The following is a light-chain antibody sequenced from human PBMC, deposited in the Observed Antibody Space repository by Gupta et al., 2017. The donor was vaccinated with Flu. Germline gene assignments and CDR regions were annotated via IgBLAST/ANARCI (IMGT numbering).Light chain of an antibody. CDR1: QSVSSN. J-gene: IGKJ2*03. CDR2: GAS. Sequence: EIVMTPSPATLSVSPGERATLSCRASQSVSSNVAWYQQKPGQAPRLLIYGASTRATGIPASFSGSGSGTEFTLTISSLQSEDFAVYYCQQYNNWPLYSFGQGTKLEIK. CDR3: QQYNNWPLYS. V-gene: IGKV3-15*01.